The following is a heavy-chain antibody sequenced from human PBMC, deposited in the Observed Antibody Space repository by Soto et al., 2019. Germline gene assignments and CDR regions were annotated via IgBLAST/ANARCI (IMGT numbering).Heavy chain of an antibody. CDR3: AKPGIAVAGTGGFDY. V-gene: IGHV1-8*01. D-gene: IGHD6-19*01. CDR1: GYTFTTYD. CDR2: INPNSGNT. Sequence: QVQLVQSGAEVKKPGASVKVSCKASGYTFTTYDINWVRQATGQGLEWMGWINPNSGNTDYAQKFQGRVNMTRDTSTNTAYMELSNLRSEDTAVYYCAKPGIAVAGTGGFDYWGQGTLVTVSS. J-gene: IGHJ4*02.